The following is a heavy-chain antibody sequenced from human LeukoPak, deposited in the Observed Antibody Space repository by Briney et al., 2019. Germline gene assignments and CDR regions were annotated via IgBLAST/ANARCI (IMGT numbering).Heavy chain of an antibody. J-gene: IGHJ5*02. Sequence: GESLKISCQGSGYNFANYWIAWVRQMPGKGLEWMGFIYPRDSSTRNSPSFRGQVSISADKSISTAYLQWSSLEASDSAMYYCARRASGYSYGGRFDPWGQGTLVTVSS. CDR3: ARRASGYSYGGRFDP. V-gene: IGHV5-51*01. CDR1: GYNFANYW. CDR2: IYPRDSST. D-gene: IGHD5-18*01.